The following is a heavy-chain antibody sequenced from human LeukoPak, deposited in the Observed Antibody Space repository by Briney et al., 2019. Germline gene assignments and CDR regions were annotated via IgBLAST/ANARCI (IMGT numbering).Heavy chain of an antibody. D-gene: IGHD3-22*01. J-gene: IGHJ4*02. CDR2: ISWNSGSI. CDR3: AKDMIKGPISHYYDSSGPFDY. V-gene: IGHV3-9*01. Sequence: GGSLRLSCAASGFTFDDYAMHWVRQAPGKGLEWVSGISWNSGSIGYADSVKGRFTISRDNSKNSLYLQMNSLRAEDTALYYCAKDMIKGPISHYYDSSGPFDYWGQGTLVTVSS. CDR1: GFTFDDYA.